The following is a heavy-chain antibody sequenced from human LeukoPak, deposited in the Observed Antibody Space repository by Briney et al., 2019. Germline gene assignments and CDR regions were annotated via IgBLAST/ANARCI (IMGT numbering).Heavy chain of an antibody. V-gene: IGHV3-30*04. CDR2: ISYDGSNK. CDR1: GFTFSSYA. J-gene: IGHJ6*03. CDR3: ARDLGRGYYDFWSGYYTGAGNMDV. Sequence: GGSLRLSCAASGFTFSSYAMHWVRQAPGKGLEWVAVISYDGSNKYYADSVKGRFTISRDNSKNTLYLQMNSLRAEDTAVYYCARDLGRGYYDFWSGYYTGAGNMDVWGKGTTVTVSS. D-gene: IGHD3-3*01.